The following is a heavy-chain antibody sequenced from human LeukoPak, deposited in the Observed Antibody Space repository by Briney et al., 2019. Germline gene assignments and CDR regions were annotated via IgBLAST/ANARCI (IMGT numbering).Heavy chain of an antibody. Sequence: PSETLALTCTVSGLSFRSGRYYWSWIRQPPGQGLEWIGNIHYTGSRNYNPSLKSRVTISVDTSKNQFSLKLRSVTAAGTAVYYCARLENYDILTGFPPHPYFDSWGQGTLVTVSS. D-gene: IGHD3-9*01. CDR2: IHYTGSR. J-gene: IGHJ4*02. CDR3: ARLENYDILTGFPPHPYFDS. V-gene: IGHV4-61*01. CDR1: GLSFRSGRYY.